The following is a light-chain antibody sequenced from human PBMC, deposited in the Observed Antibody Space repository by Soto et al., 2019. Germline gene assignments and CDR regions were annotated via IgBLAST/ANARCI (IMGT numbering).Light chain of an antibody. Sequence: QPVLTQPPSASGTPGQRVTISCSGSSSNIGSNYVYWYQQLPGTAPKLLIYRNNQRPSGVPDRFSGSKSGTSASLAISGLRSEDEADYYCAVWDVSLTAWVFGGGTQLTVL. CDR3: AVWDVSLTAWV. V-gene: IGLV1-47*01. J-gene: IGLJ3*02. CDR1: SSNIGSNY. CDR2: RNN.